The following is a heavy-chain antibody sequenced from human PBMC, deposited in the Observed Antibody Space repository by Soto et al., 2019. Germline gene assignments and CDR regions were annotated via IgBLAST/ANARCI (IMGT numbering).Heavy chain of an antibody. D-gene: IGHD6-25*01. V-gene: IGHV1-69*02. Sequence: SVKVSCKASGGTFSSYTISWVRQAPGQGLEWMGRIIPILGIANYAQKLQGRVTMTTDTSTSTAYMELRSLRSDDTAVYYCARVIAASGAFDIWGQGTIVTVSS. CDR2: IIPILGIA. J-gene: IGHJ3*02. CDR3: ARVIAASGAFDI. CDR1: GGTFSSYT.